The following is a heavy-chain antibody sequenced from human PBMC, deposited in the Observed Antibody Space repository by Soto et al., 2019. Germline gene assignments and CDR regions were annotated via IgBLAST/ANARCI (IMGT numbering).Heavy chain of an antibody. V-gene: IGHV4-39*01. Sequence: QLQLQESGPGMVKPSETLSLTCTVSGGSISSSSYYWGWIRQPPGKGLEWIGSIYYSGGTYYNPSLKRRVTISVDTSKNQFSLKLSSVTAADTAVYYCARHWGGVSSSLNVDAIDIWGQGTMVTVSS. CDR1: GGSISSSSYY. J-gene: IGHJ3*02. CDR3: ARHWGGVSSSLNVDAIDI. CDR2: IYYSGGT. D-gene: IGHD6-6*01.